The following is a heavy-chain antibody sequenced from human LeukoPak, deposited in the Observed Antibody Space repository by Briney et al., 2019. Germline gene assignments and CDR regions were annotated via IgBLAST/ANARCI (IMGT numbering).Heavy chain of an antibody. CDR1: GGSISSYY. CDR3: ARESGSYLWRSWLNP. CDR2: IYNSGNT. Sequence: SETLSLTCTVSGGSISSYYWSWIRQPPGKGLEWIGNIYNSGNTNYNPSLKSRVTISIDTSKNQFSLKVISVTAADTAIYYCARESGSYLWRSWLNPWGQGTLVTVSS. J-gene: IGHJ5*02. D-gene: IGHD3-16*01. V-gene: IGHV4-59*01.